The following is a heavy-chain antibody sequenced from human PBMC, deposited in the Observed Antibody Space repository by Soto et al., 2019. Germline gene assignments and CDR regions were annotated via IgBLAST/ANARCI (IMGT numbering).Heavy chain of an antibody. CDR1: GGSISSSSYY. D-gene: IGHD3-10*01. J-gene: IGHJ4*02. V-gene: IGHV4-39*01. CDR2: IYYSGST. Sequence: QLQLQESGPGLVKPSETLSLTCTVSGGSISSSSYYWGWIRQPPGKGLEWIGSIYYSGSTYCNPSLKSRVTISVDTSKNQFSLKLSSVTAADTAVYYCASGIISGGSGSYLDYWGQGTLVTVSS. CDR3: ASGIISGGSGSYLDY.